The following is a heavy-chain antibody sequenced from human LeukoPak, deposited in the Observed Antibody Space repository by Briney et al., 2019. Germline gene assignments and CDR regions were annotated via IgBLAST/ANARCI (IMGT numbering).Heavy chain of an antibody. J-gene: IGHJ4*02. D-gene: IGHD6-13*01. CDR2: ISYDGSTK. CDR1: EFTFSSFA. Sequence: GRSLRLSCAASEFTFSSFAMHWVRQAPGKGLEWVAFISYDGSTKYYADSVKGRFTISRDNSKNTLYLQMNSLRAEDTAVYYCARDDSSTWSFDYWGQGTLVTVSS. V-gene: IGHV3-30*04. CDR3: ARDDSSTWSFDY.